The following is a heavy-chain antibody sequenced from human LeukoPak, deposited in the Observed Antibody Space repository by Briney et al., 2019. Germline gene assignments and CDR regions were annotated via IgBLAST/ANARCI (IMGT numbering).Heavy chain of an antibody. CDR3: AVGACSGGSCYLNYYGMDV. V-gene: IGHV3-23*01. CDR1: GFSFSTYG. D-gene: IGHD2-15*01. J-gene: IGHJ6*02. CDR2: INGGGGST. Sequence: PGGSLRLSCAASGFSFSTYGMSWVRQAPGKGLEWVSIINGGGGSTYYADSVKGRFTISRDNAKNSLYLQMNSLRAEDTAVYYCAVGACSGGSCYLNYYGMDVWGQGTTVTVSS.